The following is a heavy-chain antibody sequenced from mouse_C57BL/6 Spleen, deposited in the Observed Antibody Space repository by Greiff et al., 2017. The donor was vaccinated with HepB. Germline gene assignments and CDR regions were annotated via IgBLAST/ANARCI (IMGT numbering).Heavy chain of an antibody. CDR2: IYPSDSET. CDR3: ARDVVARYFDV. D-gene: IGHD1-1*01. J-gene: IGHJ1*03. V-gene: IGHV1-61*01. Sequence: VQLQQPGAELVRPGSSVKLSCKASGYTFTSYWMDWVKQRPGQGLEWIGNIYPSDSETHYNQKFKDKATLTVDKSSSTAYMQLSSLTSEDSAVYYCARDVVARYFDVWGTGTTVTVSS. CDR1: GYTFTSYW.